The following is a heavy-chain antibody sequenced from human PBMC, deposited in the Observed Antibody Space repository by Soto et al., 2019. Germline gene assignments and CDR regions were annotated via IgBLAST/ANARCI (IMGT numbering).Heavy chain of an antibody. Sequence: EVQLVESGGGLVQPGGSLRLSCAASGFTFSSYVIHWVRQAPGKGLEYVCSISSDGGTTHYANFVEGRFSVSRDNSKNTLYLQMGSLRGEDMGVYYCARAATGTLSRWFDPWGQGTLVTVCS. CDR2: ISSDGGTT. V-gene: IGHV3-64*01. D-gene: IGHD3-9*01. CDR3: ARAATGTLSRWFDP. J-gene: IGHJ5*02. CDR1: GFTFSSYV.